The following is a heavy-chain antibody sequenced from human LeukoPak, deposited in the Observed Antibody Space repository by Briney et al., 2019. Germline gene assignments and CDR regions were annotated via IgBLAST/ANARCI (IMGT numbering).Heavy chain of an antibody. Sequence: GRSLRLSCAASGFTLSNYAMHWVRQAPGKGLEWVTILSYDGSQTYYADSVKGRFTISRDNSKNTLFLQMNSLRAEDTAVYYCARVGRAYDFWDYLDYWGQGTPVTVSS. CDR3: ARVGRAYDFWDYLDY. CDR2: LSYDGSQT. V-gene: IGHV3-30*04. CDR1: GFTLSNYA. D-gene: IGHD3-3*01. J-gene: IGHJ4*02.